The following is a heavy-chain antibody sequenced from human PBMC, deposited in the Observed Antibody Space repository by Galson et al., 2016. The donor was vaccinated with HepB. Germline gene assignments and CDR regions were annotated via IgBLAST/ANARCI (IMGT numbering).Heavy chain of an antibody. D-gene: IGHD1-1*01. CDR2: ISYGGRDE. J-gene: IGHJ6*02. CDR1: GFTFSSYT. V-gene: IGHV3-30*04. Sequence: SLRLSCAASGFTFSSYTMHWVRQAPGKGLEWVAVISYGGRDEYYADSVKGRSTISRDNSKNTLYLQMDSLRAEDTAVYYCARDDLESSYFYYHGMDVWGQGTTVTVSS. CDR3: ARDDLESSYFYYHGMDV.